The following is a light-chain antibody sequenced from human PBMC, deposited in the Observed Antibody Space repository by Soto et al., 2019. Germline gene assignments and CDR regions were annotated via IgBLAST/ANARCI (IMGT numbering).Light chain of an antibody. Sequence: EIVLTQSPATLSLSPGERATLSCRASQSVGGYLDWYQQKPGQAPRLLIYDASNRPSGIPARCSGSGSGTDFTITMSSLKNDDLTVDYCHQRSNWPPLTFGGGTKVEIK. CDR3: HQRSNWPPLT. J-gene: IGKJ4*01. V-gene: IGKV3-11*01. CDR1: QSVGGY. CDR2: DAS.